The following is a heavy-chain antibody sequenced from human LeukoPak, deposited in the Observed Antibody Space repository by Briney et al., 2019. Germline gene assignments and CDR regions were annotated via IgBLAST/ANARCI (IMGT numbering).Heavy chain of an antibody. Sequence: PSETLSLTCAVYGGSFRGSFWGWVRQTPGKGLEWLGEITHNGGTNYMPSLSGRVSVFQDVSKNQFSLKLSSVTAADTGVYYCARGNSGSHWGDHYFYMDVWGKGTTVIVSS. CDR2: ITHNGGT. J-gene: IGHJ6*03. CDR1: GGSFRGSF. CDR3: ARGNSGSHWGDHYFYMDV. V-gene: IGHV4-34*01. D-gene: IGHD1-26*01.